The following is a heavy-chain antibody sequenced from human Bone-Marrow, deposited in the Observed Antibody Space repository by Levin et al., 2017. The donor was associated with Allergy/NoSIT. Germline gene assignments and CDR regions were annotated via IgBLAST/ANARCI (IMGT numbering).Heavy chain of an antibody. D-gene: IGHD3-3*01. V-gene: IGHV4-38-2*01. CDR2: VYHSDYT. CDR1: GYSITSGSY. J-gene: IGHJ4*02. Sequence: PSQTLSLTCGVSGYSITSGSYLGWIRQSPGKGLEWIASVYHSDYTYYNPSLRSRIAVSVDTSKNQVSLNLTSVTAADTAVYYCARAPVLRFLVGGFDYWGQGILVTVSS. CDR3: ARAPVLRFLVGGFDY.